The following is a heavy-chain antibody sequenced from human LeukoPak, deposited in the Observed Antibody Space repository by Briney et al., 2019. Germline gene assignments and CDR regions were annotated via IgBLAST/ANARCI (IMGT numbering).Heavy chain of an antibody. V-gene: IGHV5-51*01. CDR3: ASRTGTGGYYFDY. J-gene: IGHJ4*02. CDR2: IYPGDSDT. CDR1: GYSFTSYW. Sequence: GESLKISLKGSGYSFTSYWIGWGRPMPGEGLEWMVIIYPGDSDTRYSPSFQGQVTISADTSISTAYLEWSSLKAADTAMYYCASRTGTGGYYFDYWGQGTLVTVSS. D-gene: IGHD3/OR15-3a*01.